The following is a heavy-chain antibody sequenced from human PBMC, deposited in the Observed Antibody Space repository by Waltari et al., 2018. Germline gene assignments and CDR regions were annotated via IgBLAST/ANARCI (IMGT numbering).Heavy chain of an antibody. J-gene: IGHJ4*02. CDR2: INPNSGGT. D-gene: IGHD3-10*01. CDR1: GYTFTGYY. Sequence: QVQLVQSGAEVKKPGASVKVSCKASGYTFTGYYMHWVRQAPGQGLEWMGRINPNSGGTNYAQKFQGRVTMTRDTSISTAYMELSRLRSDDTAVYYCAQGERLLWFGESADFDYWGQGTLVTVSS. V-gene: IGHV1-2*06. CDR3: AQGERLLWFGESADFDY.